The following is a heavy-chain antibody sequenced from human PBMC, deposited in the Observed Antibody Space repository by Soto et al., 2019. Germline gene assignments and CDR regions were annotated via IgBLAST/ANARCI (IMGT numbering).Heavy chain of an antibody. D-gene: IGHD6-13*01. V-gene: IGHV3-33*01. CDR1: GFTFSSYG. CDR2: IWYDGSNK. CDR3: ARGPDFIAALEGWFDP. Sequence: GGSLRLSCAASGFTFSSYGMHWVRQAPGKGLEWVAVIWYDGSNKYYADSVKGRFTISRDNSKNTLYLQMNSLRAEDTAVYYCARGPDFIAALEGWFDPWGQGTLVTVSS. J-gene: IGHJ5*02.